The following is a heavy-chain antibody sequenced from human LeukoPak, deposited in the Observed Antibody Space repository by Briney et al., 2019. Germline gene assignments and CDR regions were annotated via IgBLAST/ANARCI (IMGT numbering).Heavy chain of an antibody. D-gene: IGHD1-26*01. V-gene: IGHV4-59*01. Sequence: SETLSLTCTVSGGSISNYFWSWIRQPPGKGLEWIGYIYYSGSTNHNPSLKSRVTISVDTSKNQFSLKLSSVTAADTAVYYCASAVGFYYYMDVWGKGTTVTVSS. CDR1: GGSISNYF. J-gene: IGHJ6*03. CDR3: ASAVGFYYYMDV. CDR2: IYYSGST.